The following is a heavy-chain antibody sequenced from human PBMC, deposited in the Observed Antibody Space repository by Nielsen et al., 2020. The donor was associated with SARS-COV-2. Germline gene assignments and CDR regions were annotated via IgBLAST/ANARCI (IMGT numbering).Heavy chain of an antibody. D-gene: IGHD1-14*01. CDR3: ATTPDPHYYYGMDV. CDR2: INWNGGST. J-gene: IGHJ6*02. CDR1: GFTFSSYA. V-gene: IGHV3-20*01. Sequence: GGSLRLSCAASGFTFSSYAMHWVRQAPGKGLEWVSGINWNGGSTGYADSVKGRFTISRDNAKNSLYLQMNSLRAEDTALYHCATTPDPHYYYGMDVWGQGTTVTVSS.